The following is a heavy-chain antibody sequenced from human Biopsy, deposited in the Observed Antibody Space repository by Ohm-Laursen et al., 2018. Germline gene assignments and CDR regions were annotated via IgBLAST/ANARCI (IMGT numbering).Heavy chain of an antibody. D-gene: IGHD3-16*01. CDR2: IYYRGNT. CDR3: ARDSRGGHLNTTLITGKNLDS. V-gene: IGHV4-39*07. J-gene: IGHJ4*02. CDR1: GGSISSNYYY. Sequence: GTLSLTCTVSGGSISSNYYYWGWIRQPPGKGLVWIGSIYYRGNTNYNPSLKSRVTISVDTSKNQFSLKLNSVTAADTAVYFCARDSRGGHLNTTLITGKNLDSWGQGILVTVSS.